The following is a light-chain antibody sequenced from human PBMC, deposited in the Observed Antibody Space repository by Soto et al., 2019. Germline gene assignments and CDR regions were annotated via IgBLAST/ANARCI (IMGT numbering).Light chain of an antibody. J-gene: IGKJ3*01. CDR1: QSVSSY. CDR2: DAS. V-gene: IGKV3-11*01. CDR3: QQRSNWPPP. Sequence: EIVLTQSPATLSLSPGERATLSCRASQSVSSYLAWYQQKPGQAPRLLIYDASNRATGIPARFSGSGSGTDFTLTISSLEPEEFAVYYCQQRSNWPPPFGPGTKVDIK.